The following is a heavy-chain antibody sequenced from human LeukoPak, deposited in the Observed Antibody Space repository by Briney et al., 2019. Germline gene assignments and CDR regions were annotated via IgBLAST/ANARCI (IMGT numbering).Heavy chain of an antibody. Sequence: SETLSLTCTVSGGSISSYYWTWIRQPPGKGLEWLGYIYYSGSTNYNPSLKSRVTISLDTSKNQFSLRLTSVTAADTAVYYCARYHNGYDDYWGQGTLVTVSS. CDR3: ARYHNGYDDY. J-gene: IGHJ4*02. D-gene: IGHD5-12*01. V-gene: IGHV4-59*01. CDR2: IYYSGST. CDR1: GGSISSYY.